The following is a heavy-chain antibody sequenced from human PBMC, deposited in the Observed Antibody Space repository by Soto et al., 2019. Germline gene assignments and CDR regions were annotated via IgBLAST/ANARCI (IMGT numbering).Heavy chain of an antibody. CDR1: GFTFSSYD. CDR2: ISYGGSNE. CDR3: AKDDYGMDV. V-gene: IGHV3-30*18. Sequence: GGSLRLSCAASGFTFSSYDMHWVRQAPGKGLEWVAVISYGGSNEYYADSVKGRFTISRDNSKNTLYLQMNSLRAEDTAVYYCAKDDYGMDVWGQGTTVTVSS. J-gene: IGHJ6*02.